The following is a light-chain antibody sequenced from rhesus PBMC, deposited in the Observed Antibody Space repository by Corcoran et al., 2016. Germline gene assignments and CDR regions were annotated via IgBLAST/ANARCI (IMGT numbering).Light chain of an antibody. Sequence: DIQMTQSPSSLSASVGDRVTITCRASENVNNFLHWYQQKPGKALKLLTYKASTLQSGVPTRFSGSGSGTDFTLTISRLQPEDFATYYCQHSYSTPFTFGPGTKLDIK. J-gene: IGKJ3*01. V-gene: IGKV1-74*01. CDR3: QHSYSTPFT. CDR2: KAS. CDR1: ENVNNF.